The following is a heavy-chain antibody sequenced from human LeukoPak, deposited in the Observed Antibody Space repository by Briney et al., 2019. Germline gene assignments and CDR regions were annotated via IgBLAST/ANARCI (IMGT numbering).Heavy chain of an antibody. V-gene: IGHV3-53*01. Sequence: GGSLRLSCAASGFTVSNNYIGWARQAPGKGLEWVSVIYNDGSTYYADSVKGRFTISRDNSKNTLYLQMNSLRAEDTAVYYCATGYTFYDYWGQGTLVTVSS. CDR3: ATGYTFYDY. D-gene: IGHD1-1*01. J-gene: IGHJ4*02. CDR2: IYNDGST. CDR1: GFTVSNNY.